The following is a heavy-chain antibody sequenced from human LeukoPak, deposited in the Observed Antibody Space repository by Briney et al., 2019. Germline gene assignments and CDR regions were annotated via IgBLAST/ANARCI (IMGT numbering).Heavy chain of an antibody. CDR2: ISYDGSNK. J-gene: IGHJ4*02. Sequence: PGRSLRLSCAASGFTFSSYGMHWVRQAPGKGLEWVAVISYDGSNKYYADSVKGRFTISRDNSKNTLYLQMNSLRAEDTAVYYCAKDPYGSGSSIGDIDYWGQGTLVTVSS. V-gene: IGHV3-30*18. D-gene: IGHD3-10*01. CDR1: GFTFSSYG. CDR3: AKDPYGSGSSIGDIDY.